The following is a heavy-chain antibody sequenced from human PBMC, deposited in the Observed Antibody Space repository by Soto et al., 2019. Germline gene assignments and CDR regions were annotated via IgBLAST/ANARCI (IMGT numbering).Heavy chain of an antibody. J-gene: IGHJ4*02. D-gene: IGHD6-25*01. CDR1: SGSISTGNW. CDR3: ARVFSSGSGWMYYFDF. CDR2: IYYTGAT. Sequence: QVELQESGPRLVKSSGTLSLTCEVSSGSISTGNWWSWVRQPPGKGLEWIGEIYYTGATNYNTSLKIRVTMTIDKSKDQFSLILTSATAADTAVYYCARVFSSGSGWMYYFDFWGQGILVSVSS. V-gene: IGHV4-4*02.